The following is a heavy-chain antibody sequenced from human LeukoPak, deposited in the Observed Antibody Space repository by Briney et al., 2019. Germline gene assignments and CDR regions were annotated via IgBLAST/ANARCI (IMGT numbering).Heavy chain of an antibody. V-gene: IGHV3-48*01. D-gene: IGHD1-7*01. CDR3: ARDRYGTIDY. J-gene: IGHJ4*02. Sequence: GGSLRLSCATSGFTFSSYSMNWVRQAPGKGLEWVSYISSSSSTIYYADSVKGRFTISRDNVKNSLYLQMNSLRAEDTAVYYCARDRYGTIDYWGQGTLVTVSS. CDR1: GFTFSSYS. CDR2: ISSSSSTI.